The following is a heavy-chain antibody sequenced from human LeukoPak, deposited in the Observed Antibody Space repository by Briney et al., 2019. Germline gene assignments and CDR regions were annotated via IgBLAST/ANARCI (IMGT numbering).Heavy chain of an antibody. D-gene: IGHD1-26*01. CDR1: GFTFRSYG. Sequence: TGGSLRLSCAASGFTFRSYGMHWVRQAPGKGVEWVAVIWYDGSNKYYAVSVKGRFTISRDNSKNTLYLQMNSLRAEDTAVYSCARDLWYSGSRAPPRAFESRGQGTMGTVSS. V-gene: IGHV3-33*01. CDR2: IWYDGSNK. J-gene: IGHJ3*02. CDR3: ARDLWYSGSRAPPRAFES.